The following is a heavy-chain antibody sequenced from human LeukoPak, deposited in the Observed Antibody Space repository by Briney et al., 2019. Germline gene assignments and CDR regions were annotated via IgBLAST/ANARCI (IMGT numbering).Heavy chain of an antibody. CDR3: ATPDCSSTSCYHFPVLGRPKYYFDY. J-gene: IGHJ4*02. V-gene: IGHV3-23*01. Sequence: GGSLRLSCAASGFTFSSYAMSWVRQAPGRGLEWVSAISGSGGSTYYADSVKGRFTISRDNSKNTLYLQMNSLRAEDTAVYYCATPDCSSTSCYHFPVLGRPKYYFDYWGQGTLVTVSS. CDR1: GFTFSSYA. D-gene: IGHD2-2*01. CDR2: ISGSGGST.